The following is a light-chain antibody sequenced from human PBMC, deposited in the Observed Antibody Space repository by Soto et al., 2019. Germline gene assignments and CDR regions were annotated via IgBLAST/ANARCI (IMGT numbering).Light chain of an antibody. CDR3: QQYNSYSWT. CDR1: QSISSW. Sequence: DIQMTQSPSTLSASVGDRVTLTCRASQSISSWLAWYQQKPGKAPKLLIYKASSLESGVPSRFSGSRSGTEFTLTIISLQPDDFTTYYCQQYNSYSWTFGQGTKVEIK. CDR2: KAS. V-gene: IGKV1-5*03. J-gene: IGKJ1*01.